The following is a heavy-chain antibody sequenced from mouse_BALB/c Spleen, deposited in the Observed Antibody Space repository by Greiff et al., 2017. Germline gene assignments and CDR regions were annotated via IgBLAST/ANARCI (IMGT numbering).Heavy chain of an antibody. CDR3: ARSYRYYFDY. CDR1: GFAFSSYD. J-gene: IGHJ2*01. Sequence: EVKLEESGGGLVKPGGSLKLSCAASGFAFSSYDMSWVRQTPEKRLEWVAYISSGGGSTYYPDTVKGRFTISRDNAKNTLYLQMSSLKSEDTAMYYCARSYRYYFDYWGQGTTLTVSS. CDR2: ISSGGGST. D-gene: IGHD2-14*01. V-gene: IGHV5-12-1*01.